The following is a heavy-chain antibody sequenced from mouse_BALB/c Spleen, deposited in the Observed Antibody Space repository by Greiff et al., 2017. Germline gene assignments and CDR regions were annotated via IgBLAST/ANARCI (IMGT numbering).Heavy chain of an antibody. Sequence: EVKVVESGGGLVQPGGSLRLSCATSGFTFTDYYMSWVRQPPGKALEWLGFIRNKANGYTTEYSASVKGRFTISRDNSQSILYLQMNTLRAEDSATYYCARAYDGYYGVWGAGTTVTVSS. CDR3: ARAYDGYYGV. CDR2: IRNKANGYTT. D-gene: IGHD2-3*01. CDR1: GFTFTDYY. V-gene: IGHV7-3*02. J-gene: IGHJ1*01.